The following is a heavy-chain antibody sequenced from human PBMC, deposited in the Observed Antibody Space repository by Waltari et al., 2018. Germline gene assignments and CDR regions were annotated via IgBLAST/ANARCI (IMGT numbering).Heavy chain of an antibody. D-gene: IGHD3-22*01. CDR2: IYTSGST. V-gene: IGHV4-61*09. CDR1: GGSISSGSYY. CDR3: ARGGYYSYYFDY. J-gene: IGHJ4*02. Sequence: QVQLQESGPGLVKPSQTLSLTCTVSGGSISSGSYYWSWIRQPAGKGLEWIGYIYTSGSTNYNPSLKSRVTISVDTSKNQFSLKLSSVTAADTAVYYCARGGYYSYYFDYWGQGTLVTVSS.